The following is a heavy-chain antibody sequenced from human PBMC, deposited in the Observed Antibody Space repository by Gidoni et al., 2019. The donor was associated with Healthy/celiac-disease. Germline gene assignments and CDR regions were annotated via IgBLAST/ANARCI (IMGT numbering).Heavy chain of an antibody. CDR3: ARGGYCSSTSCYYYYGMDV. CDR2: IIPIFGTA. D-gene: IGHD2-2*01. J-gene: IGHJ6*02. Sequence: QVQLVQSGAEVKQPGSSVKVSCKASGGTFSSYAISWVRQAPGQGLEWMGGIIPIFGTANYAQKCQGRVTITADDATSTAYMELSSLRSEDTAVYYCARGGYCSSTSCYYYYGMDVWGQGTTVTVSS. V-gene: IGHV1-69*01. CDR1: GGTFSSYA.